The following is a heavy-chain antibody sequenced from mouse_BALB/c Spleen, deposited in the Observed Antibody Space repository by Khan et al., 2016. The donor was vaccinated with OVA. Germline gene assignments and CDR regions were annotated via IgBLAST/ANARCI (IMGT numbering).Heavy chain of an antibody. CDR2: YVPPNGNT. CDR3: AKTARK. CDR1: GLSIKDTY. Sequence: VQLKESGAELVKSSPTLTLSCTASGLSIKDTYTHCLKQRLAQGMLWIVRYVPPNGNTKYDPTFQGQATITGDTSTNPAFLQFNTLTSEDTAGYYYAKTARKWGQGTTLTVSS. J-gene: IGHJ2*01. D-gene: IGHD1-2*01. V-gene: IGHV14-3*02.